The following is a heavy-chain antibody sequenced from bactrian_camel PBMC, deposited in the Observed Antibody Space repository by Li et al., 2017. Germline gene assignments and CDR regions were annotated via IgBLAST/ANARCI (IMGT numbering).Heavy chain of an antibody. V-gene: IGHV3S40*01. CDR2: INTAGGMT. J-gene: IGHJ7*01. CDR1: GFTSRNYY. Sequence: VQLVESGGGLVQPGGSLRLSCAASGFTSRNYYMTWVRQAPGKGLEWVSIINTAGGMTYYAESVKGRFTISRDNGKNTVYLQLNSLKTEDMAMYYCAKVIYNGMDYWGKGTQVTVS.